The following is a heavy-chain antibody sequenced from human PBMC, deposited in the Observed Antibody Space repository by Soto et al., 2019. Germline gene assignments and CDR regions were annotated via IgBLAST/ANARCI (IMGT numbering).Heavy chain of an antibody. CDR2: INAGNGNT. CDR3: ARPLGLTYYYGSGLDY. V-gene: IGHV1-3*01. CDR1: GYTFTSYA. D-gene: IGHD3-10*01. J-gene: IGHJ4*02. Sequence: ASVKVSCKASGYTFTSYAMHWVRQAPGQRLEWMGWINAGNGNTKYSQKFQGRVTITRDTSASTAYMELSSLRSEGTAVYYCARPLGLTYYYGSGLDYWGQGTLVTVSS.